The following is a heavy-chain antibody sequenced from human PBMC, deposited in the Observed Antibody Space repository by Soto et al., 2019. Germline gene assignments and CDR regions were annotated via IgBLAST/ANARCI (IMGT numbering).Heavy chain of an antibody. D-gene: IGHD1-26*01. V-gene: IGHV3-23*01. CDR1: GFTFSSYA. CDR2: ISGSGGFI. J-gene: IGHJ4*02. Sequence: EVQLLESGGGLVQSGGSLRLSCAASGFTFSSYAMNWVRQAPGKGLEWISVISGSGGFIRYADSVKGRFTISRDNSKNALYLHMDSLRAEDTALYYCAKDWGVEGASKRGFDYWGQGTLVPVSS. CDR3: AKDWGVEGASKRGFDY.